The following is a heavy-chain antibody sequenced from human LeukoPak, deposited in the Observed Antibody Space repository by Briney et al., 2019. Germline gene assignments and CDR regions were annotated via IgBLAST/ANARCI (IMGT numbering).Heavy chain of an antibody. Sequence: ASVKVSCKASGYTFNNYYVHWVRQAPGQGLEWMGIIDPSGGSTSYAQKFQGRVTMTRDTSTNTVYMELSSLTPEDTAVYYCARWWSGYWDYWGQGTLVTVSS. CDR2: IDPSGGST. CDR1: GYTFNNYY. D-gene: IGHD3/OR15-3a*01. J-gene: IGHJ4*02. CDR3: ARWWSGYWDY. V-gene: IGHV1-46*02.